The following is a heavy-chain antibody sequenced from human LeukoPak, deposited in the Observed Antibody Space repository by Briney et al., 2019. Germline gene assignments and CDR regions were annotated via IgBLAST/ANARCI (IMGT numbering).Heavy chain of an antibody. D-gene: IGHD3-10*01. Sequence: SVKVSCKASGGTFSSYAISWVRQAPGQGLEWMGGIIPVFGTPKYAQKFQGRVTITADESTSTAYMELSSLRSEDTAVYYCARDRITMVRGVIMGGNWFDPWGQGTLVTVSS. V-gene: IGHV1-69*01. J-gene: IGHJ5*02. CDR3: ARDRITMVRGVIMGGNWFDP. CDR2: IIPVFGTP. CDR1: GGTFSSYA.